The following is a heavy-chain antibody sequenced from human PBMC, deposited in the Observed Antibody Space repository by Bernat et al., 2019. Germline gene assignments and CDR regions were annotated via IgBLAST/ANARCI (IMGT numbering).Heavy chain of an antibody. J-gene: IGHJ4*02. CDR1: GFTFNIYG. Sequence: QVQLVESGGGVVQPGRSLRLSCAASGFTFNIYGMHWVRQAPGKGLEWVAVISYDGSNQYYADFVKGRFTISRDNSKNTLYLQMNSLRAEDTAMYYCAKTDSSDYWERTPPDFWGQGTLVTVSS. CDR2: ISYDGSNQ. D-gene: IGHD3-22*01. V-gene: IGHV3-30*18. CDR3: AKTDSSDYWERTPPDF.